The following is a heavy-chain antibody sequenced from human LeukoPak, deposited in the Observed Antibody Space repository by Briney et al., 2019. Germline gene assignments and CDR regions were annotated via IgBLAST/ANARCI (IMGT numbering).Heavy chain of an antibody. D-gene: IGHD3-10*01. Sequence: SETLSLTCTVSGGSVSYYYWSWIRQSPEKGLEWIGYVYYSGTTNYNPSLKSRVTISVDTSKNQFSLKLNSVTAADTAVYYCARDRGLWFGELLDYWGPGTLVTVSS. CDR2: VYYSGTT. CDR1: GGSVSYYY. CDR3: ARDRGLWFGELLDY. J-gene: IGHJ4*02. V-gene: IGHV4-59*02.